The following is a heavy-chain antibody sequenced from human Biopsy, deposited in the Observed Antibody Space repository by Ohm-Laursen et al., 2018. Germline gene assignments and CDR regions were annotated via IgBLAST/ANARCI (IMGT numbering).Heavy chain of an antibody. CDR2: VWYDGINK. CDR3: ARDLGNLRGVMFYLDS. Sequence: SLRLSCAASGFTFSSYSMNWVRQAPGKGLEWVAVVWYDGINKFYADSVEGRFTISRDNFKNTVYLEMNSLRPEDTAVYYCARDLGNLRGVMFYLDSWGQGTLVSVSS. D-gene: IGHD3-16*01. V-gene: IGHV3-33*08. J-gene: IGHJ4*02. CDR1: GFTFSSYS.